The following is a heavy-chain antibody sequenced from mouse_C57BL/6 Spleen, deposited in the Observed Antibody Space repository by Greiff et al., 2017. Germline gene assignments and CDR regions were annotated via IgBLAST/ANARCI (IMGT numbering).Heavy chain of an antibody. CDR1: GYTFTSYW. D-gene: IGHD2-1*01. V-gene: IGHV1-59*01. J-gene: IGHJ2*01. Sequence: VQLQQPGAELVRPGTSVKLSCKASGYTFTSYWMHWVKQRPGQGLEWIGVIDPSDSYTNYNQKFKGKATLTVDTSSSTAYMQLSSLTSEDSAVYYCARDGKEDYWGKGTTLTVSS. CDR2: IDPSDSYT. CDR3: ARDGKEDY.